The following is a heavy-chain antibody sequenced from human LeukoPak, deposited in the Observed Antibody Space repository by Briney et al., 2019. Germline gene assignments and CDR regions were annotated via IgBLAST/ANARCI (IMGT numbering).Heavy chain of an antibody. CDR2: ISGSGDST. V-gene: IGHV3-23*01. J-gene: IGHJ4*02. CDR1: GFTFSSYA. D-gene: IGHD3-10*01. CDR3: AKVFGMTRFDY. Sequence: GGSLRLSCAASGFTFSSYAMSWVRQAPGKGLEWVSAISGSGDSTYYADSVKGRFTISRDNSKNTMYMQMNSLRAEDTAVYYCAKVFGMTRFDYWGQGTLVTVSS.